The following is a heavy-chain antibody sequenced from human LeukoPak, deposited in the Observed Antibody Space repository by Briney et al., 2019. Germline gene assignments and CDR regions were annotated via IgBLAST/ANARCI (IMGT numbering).Heavy chain of an antibody. D-gene: IGHD1-14*01. J-gene: IGHJ6*03. CDR2: IYYSGIT. CDR1: GGSISSSNSY. CDR3: AREITWHMDV. V-gene: IGHV4-39*07. Sequence: SETLSLTCTVSGGSISSSNSYWGWIRQPPGKGLEWIGGIYYSGITYYNPSLKSRVTISVDTSRNQFSLKLNSVTAADTAVYYCAREITWHMDVWGKGTMVTVSS.